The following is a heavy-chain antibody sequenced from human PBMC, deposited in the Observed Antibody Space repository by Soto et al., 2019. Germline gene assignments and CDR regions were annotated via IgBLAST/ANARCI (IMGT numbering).Heavy chain of an antibody. V-gene: IGHV3-30-3*01. Sequence: PGGSLRLSCAASGFTFSSYAMHWVRQAPGKGLEWVAVISYDGSNKYYADSVKGRFTISRDNSKNTLYLQMNSLRAEDTAVYYCARDLRYFASLDYWGQGTLVTVSS. CDR3: ARDLRYFASLDY. CDR2: ISYDGSNK. CDR1: GFTFSSYA. D-gene: IGHD3-9*01. J-gene: IGHJ4*02.